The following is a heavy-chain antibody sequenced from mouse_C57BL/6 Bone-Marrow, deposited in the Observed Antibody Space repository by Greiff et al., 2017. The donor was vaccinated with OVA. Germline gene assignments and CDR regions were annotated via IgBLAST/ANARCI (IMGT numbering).Heavy chain of an antibody. Sequence: QVQLQQSGPGLVQPSQSLSITCTVSGFSLTSYGVHWVRQSPGKGLEWLGVIWRGGSTDYNAAFMSRLSITKDNSKSQVFFKMNSLQADDTAIYYCAKRGAVASSWYFDVWGTGTTVTVSA. D-gene: IGHD6-1*01. CDR1: GFSLTSYG. V-gene: IGHV2-5*01. CDR3: AKRGAVASSWYFDV. J-gene: IGHJ1*03. CDR2: IWRGGST.